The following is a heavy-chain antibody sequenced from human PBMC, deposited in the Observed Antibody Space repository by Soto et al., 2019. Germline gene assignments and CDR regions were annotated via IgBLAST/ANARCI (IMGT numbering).Heavy chain of an antibody. V-gene: IGHV3-9*01. CDR1: GFTFDDYT. Sequence: SLRLSCAASGFTFDDYTMHWVRQAPGKGLACVSGISWNSGSIGYSDSVKGRFTISRDNAKNSLYLQMNSLRAEDTALYYCAKDTREVPAAIHDYWGQGTLVTVSS. J-gene: IGHJ4*02. CDR2: ISWNSGSI. CDR3: AKDTREVPAAIHDY. D-gene: IGHD2-2*02.